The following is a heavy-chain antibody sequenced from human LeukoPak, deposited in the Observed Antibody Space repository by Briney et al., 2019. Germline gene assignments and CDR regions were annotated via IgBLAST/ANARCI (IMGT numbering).Heavy chain of an antibody. CDR2: FGPEDGET. CDR3: ATPTTGVAFDI. Sequence: ASVKVSCKASGYTFTSYGISWVRQAPGKGLEWMGDFGPEDGETIYAQKFQGRVTLTEDTSTDTAYMELSSLRSEDTAVYYCATPTTGVAFDIWGQGTMVTVSS. V-gene: IGHV1-24*01. D-gene: IGHD4-17*01. J-gene: IGHJ3*02. CDR1: GYTFTSYG.